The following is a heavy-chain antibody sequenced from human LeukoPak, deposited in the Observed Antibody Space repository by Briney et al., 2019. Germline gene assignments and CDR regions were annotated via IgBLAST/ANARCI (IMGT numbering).Heavy chain of an antibody. D-gene: IGHD3-10*01. J-gene: IGHJ4*02. CDR2: INPNSGGT. Sequence: GASVKVSCKASGCTFTGYYMHWVRQAPGQGLEWMGWINPNSGGTNYAQKFQGRVTMTRDTSISTAYMELSRLRSDDTAVYYCARDSLLWFGELLYDYWGQGTLVTVSS. CDR1: GCTFTGYY. V-gene: IGHV1-2*02. CDR3: ARDSLLWFGELLYDY.